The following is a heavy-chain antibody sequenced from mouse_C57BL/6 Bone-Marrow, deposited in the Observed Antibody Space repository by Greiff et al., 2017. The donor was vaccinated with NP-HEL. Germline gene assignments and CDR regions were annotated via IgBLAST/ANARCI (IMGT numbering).Heavy chain of an antibody. CDR1: GYTFTDYS. V-gene: IGHV1-26*01. CDR2: INPNNGGN. CDR3: ARATYYDYDGAMDF. D-gene: IGHD2-4*01. Sequence: EVQLQQSGPELVKPGASVKISCKASGYTFTDYSMTWVKQSHGKSLEWIGDINPNNGGNSYNQKFKGKATLTVDKSSSPTYMELRSLTSEDSAVYYCARATYYDYDGAMDFWGQGTSVTVSS. J-gene: IGHJ4*01.